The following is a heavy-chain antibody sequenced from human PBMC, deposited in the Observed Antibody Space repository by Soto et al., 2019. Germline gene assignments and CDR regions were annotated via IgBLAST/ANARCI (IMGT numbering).Heavy chain of an antibody. CDR2: IYYSGST. D-gene: IGHD6-19*01. V-gene: IGHV4-59*08. CDR1: GGSTSSYY. Sequence: PSETLSLTCTVSGGSTSSYYWSWIRQPPGKGLEWIGYIYYSGSTNYNPSLKSRVTISVDTSKNQFSLKLSSVTAADTAVYYCARQPPSSSGWYLDYWGQGTLVTVSS. CDR3: ARQPPSSSGWYLDY. J-gene: IGHJ4*02.